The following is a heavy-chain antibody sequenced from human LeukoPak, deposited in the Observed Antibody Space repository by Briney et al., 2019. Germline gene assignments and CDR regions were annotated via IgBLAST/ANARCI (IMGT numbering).Heavy chain of an antibody. D-gene: IGHD1-26*01. Sequence: PSETLSLTCAVYGGSFSGYYWSWIRQPPGKGLEWIGEINHSGSTNYNPSLKSRVTISVDTSKNQFSLKLSSVTAADTAVYYCARLVGATTTTNWFDSWGQGTLVTVSS. CDR3: ARLVGATTTTNWFDS. J-gene: IGHJ5*01. CDR2: INHSGST. V-gene: IGHV4-34*01. CDR1: GGSFSGYY.